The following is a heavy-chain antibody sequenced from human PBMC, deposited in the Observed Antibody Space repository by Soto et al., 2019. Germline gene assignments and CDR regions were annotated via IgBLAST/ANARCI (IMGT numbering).Heavy chain of an antibody. Sequence: ETLSLTCSVSGVSISDHYWSWIRQPAGKGLEWMGRVFKSGRTNINPSLKRRVTMSVDTSKNQVSLNVTSVTAADTAVYYCARYVSFMSFLEGLIDLDPCGQGTMVTVSS. D-gene: IGHD3-16*01. V-gene: IGHV4-4*07. CDR3: ARYVSFMSFLEGLIDLDP. CDR1: GVSISDHY. CDR2: VFKSGRT. J-gene: IGHJ5*02.